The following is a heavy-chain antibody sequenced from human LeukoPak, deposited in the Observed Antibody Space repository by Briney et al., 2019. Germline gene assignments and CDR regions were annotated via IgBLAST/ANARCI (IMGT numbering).Heavy chain of an antibody. J-gene: IGHJ4*02. D-gene: IGHD3-22*01. Sequence: ASETLSLTCTVSGGSISSYYWSWIRQPPGKGLEWIGYIYYSGSTNYNPSLKSRVTISVDTSKNQFSLKLSSVTAADTAVYYCARAPTYYYDSSGLSFDYWGQGTLVTVSS. CDR3: ARAPTYYYDSSGLSFDY. CDR1: GGSISSYY. V-gene: IGHV4-59*01. CDR2: IYYSGST.